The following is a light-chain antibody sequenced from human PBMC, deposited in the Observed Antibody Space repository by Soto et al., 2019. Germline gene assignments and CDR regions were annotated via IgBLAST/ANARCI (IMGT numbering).Light chain of an antibody. J-gene: IGLJ1*01. CDR1: SGHSNYA. CDR2: VNSDGSH. V-gene: IGLV4-69*01. Sequence: QLVLTQLPSASASLGASVKLTCTLSSGHSNYAIAWHQKQPEKGPRYLMEVNSDGSHNKGDGIPDRFSGSSSGTERYLTISSLQSEDEADYYCQTWGTGIPYVFGSGTKLTVL. CDR3: QTWGTGIPYV.